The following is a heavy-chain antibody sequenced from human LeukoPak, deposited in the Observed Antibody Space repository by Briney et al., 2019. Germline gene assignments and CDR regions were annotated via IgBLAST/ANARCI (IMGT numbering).Heavy chain of an antibody. Sequence: PGGSLRLSCAASGFTFSDHYMSWIRQTPGKGLEWVSRISRGTESVKGRFTISRDNTKNSLYLQMNSLRVDDTAVYYCARDPDTSSKVDYWGQGTLVTVSS. D-gene: IGHD6-6*01. CDR2: ISRG. CDR3: ARDPDTSSKVDY. V-gene: IGHV3-11*01. CDR1: GFTFSDHY. J-gene: IGHJ4*02.